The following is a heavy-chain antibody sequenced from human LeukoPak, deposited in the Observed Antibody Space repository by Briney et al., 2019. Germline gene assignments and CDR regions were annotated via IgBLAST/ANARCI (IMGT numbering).Heavy chain of an antibody. D-gene: IGHD6-13*01. CDR1: GFTFSSYA. CDR3: TTDPQVDSSSWYVPLDY. J-gene: IGHJ4*02. V-gene: IGHV3-23*01. CDR2: ISGSGGST. Sequence: GGSLRLSCAASGFTFSSYAMSWVRQAPGKGLEWVSAISGSGGSTYYADSVKGRFTISRDNSKNTLYLQMNSLKTEDTAVYYCTTDPQVDSSSWYVPLDYWGQGTLITVSS.